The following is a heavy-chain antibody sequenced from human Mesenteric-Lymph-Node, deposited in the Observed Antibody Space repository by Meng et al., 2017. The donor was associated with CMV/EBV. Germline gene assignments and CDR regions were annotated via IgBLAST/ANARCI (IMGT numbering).Heavy chain of an antibody. D-gene: IGHD1-26*01. V-gene: IGHV3-7*01. CDR3: ARDADSGSYVATFGY. Sequence: GESLKISCEASGFTFTKYWVTWVRQAPGKGLAWVAIINQDGGEKYYVDSVKGRFTISRDNAKNSVHLQMNSLRDEDSAVYYCARDADSGSYVATFGYWGQGTLVTVSS. J-gene: IGHJ4*02. CDR2: INQDGGEK. CDR1: GFTFTKYW.